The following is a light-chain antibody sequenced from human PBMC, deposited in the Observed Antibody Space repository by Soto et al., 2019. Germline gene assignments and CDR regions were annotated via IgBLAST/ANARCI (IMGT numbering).Light chain of an antibody. CDR2: EVS. CDR1: SSDVGGYNY. V-gene: IGLV2-14*01. CDR3: NSYGSTSTRYV. Sequence: QSVLNQPASVSGSPGQSITISCTGTSSDVGGYNYVSWYQQHPGKAPKLMIYEVSNRPSGVSNRFSGSKSGNTASPTISGIQAEYEADYFCNSYGSTSTRYVFGTGTKLTV. J-gene: IGLJ1*01.